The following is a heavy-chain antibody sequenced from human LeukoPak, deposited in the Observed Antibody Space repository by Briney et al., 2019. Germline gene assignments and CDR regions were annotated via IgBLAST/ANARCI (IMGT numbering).Heavy chain of an antibody. CDR1: GYTFTSYD. CDR3: ARETRLGYSSGWENWFDP. J-gene: IGHJ5*02. CDR2: VNPNSGNT. Sequence: GASVKVSCKASGYTFTSYDINWVRQATGQGLEWMGWVNPNSGNTGYAQKFQGRVTITRNTSISTAYMELSSLRSEDTAVYYCARETRLGYSSGWENWFDPWGQGTLVTVSS. D-gene: IGHD6-19*01. V-gene: IGHV1-8*03.